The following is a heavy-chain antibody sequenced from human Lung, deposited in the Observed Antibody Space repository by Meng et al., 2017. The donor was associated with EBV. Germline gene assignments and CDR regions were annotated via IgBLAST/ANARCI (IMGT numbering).Heavy chain of an antibody. V-gene: IGHV4-34*02. Sequence: QRQQCWDRRVKPLDAMSLHWSVSGRILGSSLWRWLCQPQEKELEGIAEINYSGITNYKTSLNSRMTISVDKDMNHFSLSINALTAPDTAAYSCARGGTSSATFVYWGPGALVTVSS. CDR2: INYSGIT. CDR3: ARGGTSSATFVY. CDR1: GRILGSSL. D-gene: IGHD2-8*01. J-gene: IGHJ4*02.